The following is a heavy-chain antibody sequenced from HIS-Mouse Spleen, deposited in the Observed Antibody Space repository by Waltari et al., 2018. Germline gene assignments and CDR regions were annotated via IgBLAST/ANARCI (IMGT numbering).Heavy chain of an antibody. CDR2: IDWDDDK. D-gene: IGHD1-7*01. V-gene: IGHV2-70*15. CDR1: GFSLSTSGMW. CDR3: ARIQAGKLELPFDY. Sequence: QVTLRESGPALVKPTQTLTLTCTFSGFSLSTSGMWLSWIRPPPGKALEWLARIDWDDDKYYSTSLKTRLTISKDTSKNQVVLTMTNMDPVDTATYYCARIQAGKLELPFDYWGQGTLVTVSS. J-gene: IGHJ4*02.